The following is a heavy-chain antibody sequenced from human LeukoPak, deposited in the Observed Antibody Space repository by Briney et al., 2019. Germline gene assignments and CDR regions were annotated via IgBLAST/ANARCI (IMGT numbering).Heavy chain of an antibody. Sequence: PGGSLRLSCAASGFTFSSYGMSWVRQTPGKGLEWVSAIIGNGENTYYANSVKGRFIISRDNSKSSLYLQMNSLRSEDTAFYYCAKDVGATGEWTDYWGQGTLVTVSS. J-gene: IGHJ4*02. CDR1: GFTFSSYG. V-gene: IGHV3-23*01. CDR3: AKDVGATGEWTDY. CDR2: IIGNGENT. D-gene: IGHD1-26*01.